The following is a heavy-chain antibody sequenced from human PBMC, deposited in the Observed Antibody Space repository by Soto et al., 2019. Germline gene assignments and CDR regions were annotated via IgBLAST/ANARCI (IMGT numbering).Heavy chain of an antibody. D-gene: IGHD3-9*01. J-gene: IGHJ6*02. CDR3: ARPGAFLRYLNSPGTIPYYYYYGMDV. CDR2: INPSGGST. V-gene: IGHV1-46*01. CDR1: GYTFTSYY. Sequence: ASVKVSCKASGYTFTSYYMHWVRQAPGQGLEWMGIINPSGGSTSYAQKFQGRVTMTRDTSTSTVYMELSSLRSEDTDVYYCARPGAFLRYLNSPGTIPYYYYYGMDVCGQGTTVTVSS.